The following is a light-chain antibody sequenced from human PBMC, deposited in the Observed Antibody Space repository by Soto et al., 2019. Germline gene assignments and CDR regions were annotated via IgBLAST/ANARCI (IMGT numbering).Light chain of an antibody. J-gene: IGKJ5*01. V-gene: IGKV3-11*01. CDR2: DAS. CDR1: LSVSTY. Sequence: EIVLTQSPATLALSPWEGAALSGSASLSVSTYLAWYQQRPGQAPRLLIYDASHRAAGIPARFSGSGFGTDFTLTISSLEPEDAAVYYCQQRSNWPPITFGQGTRLEI. CDR3: QQRSNWPPIT.